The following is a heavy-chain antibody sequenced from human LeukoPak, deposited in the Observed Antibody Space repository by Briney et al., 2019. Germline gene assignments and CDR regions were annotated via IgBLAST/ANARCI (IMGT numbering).Heavy chain of an antibody. V-gene: IGHV4-34*01. Sequence: PSETPSLTCAVYGGSFSGYYWSWIRQPPGKGLEWIGEINHSGSTNYNPSLKSRVTISVDTSKNQFSLKLSSVTAADTAVYYCARVNSAGSAYYFYGMDVWGQGTTVTVSS. CDR2: INHSGST. CDR3: ARVNSAGSAYYFYGMDV. CDR1: GGSFSGYY. D-gene: IGHD3-10*01. J-gene: IGHJ6*02.